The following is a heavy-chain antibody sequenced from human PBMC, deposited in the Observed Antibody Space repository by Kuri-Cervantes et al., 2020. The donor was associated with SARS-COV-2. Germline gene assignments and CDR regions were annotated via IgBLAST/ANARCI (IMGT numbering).Heavy chain of an antibody. V-gene: IGHV3-30*18. Sequence: LSLTCAASGFNFSRTDMHWVRQAPGKGLEWVAVISHDGKNKKCIASGKGRFTISRDNSQNTLYLQVNRLRAEDTALYYCAKDRVGVLDSWGQGTQVTVSS. J-gene: IGHJ5*01. CDR1: GFNFSRTD. D-gene: IGHD2-21*01. CDR3: AKDRVGVLDS. CDR2: ISHDGKNK.